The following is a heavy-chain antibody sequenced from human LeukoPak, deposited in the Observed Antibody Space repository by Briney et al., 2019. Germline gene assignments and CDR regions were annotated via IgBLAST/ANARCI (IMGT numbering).Heavy chain of an antibody. J-gene: IGHJ4*02. CDR3: AKGRGTAVTSAANY. CDR2: ISGSGDNT. V-gene: IGHV3-23*01. CDR1: GFTFSSYA. Sequence: GGSLRHSCAASGFTFSSYAMSWVRQAPGKGLEWVSSISGSGDNTYYADSVKDRFSISRDNSKTTVSLQMNSLRAEDTAVYYCAKGRGTAVTSAANYWGQGTLVTVSS. D-gene: IGHD4-17*01.